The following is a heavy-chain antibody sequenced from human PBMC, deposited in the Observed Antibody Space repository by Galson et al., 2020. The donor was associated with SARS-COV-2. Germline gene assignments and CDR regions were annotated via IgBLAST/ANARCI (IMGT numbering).Heavy chain of an antibody. J-gene: IGHJ3*02. CDR2: ISWNDDK. D-gene: IGHD2-2*01. V-gene: IGHV2-5*01. CDR3: AHSDHIVVVPAAIYAAFDI. CDR1: GFSLSTSGVG. Sequence: SGPTLVKPTQPLTLTCTFSGFSLSTSGVGVGWIRQPPGKALEWLALISWNDDKRYSPSLKSRLTITKDTSKNQVVLTMTNMDPVDTATYYCAHSDHIVVVPAAIYAAFDIWGQGTMVTVSS.